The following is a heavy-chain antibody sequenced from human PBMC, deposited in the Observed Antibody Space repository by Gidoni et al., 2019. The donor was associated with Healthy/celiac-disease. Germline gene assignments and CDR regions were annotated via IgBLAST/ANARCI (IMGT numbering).Heavy chain of an antibody. CDR3: AREPRLLWFGELTSWFDP. J-gene: IGHJ5*02. D-gene: IGHD3-10*01. V-gene: IGHV4-30-4*01. CDR2: IYYSGST. Sequence: QVQLQESGPGLVKPSQTLSLTCTLSGGSLSSGDYYWSWIRQPPGKGLEWIGYIYYSGSTYYNPSLKRRVTISVDTSKNQFSLKLSSVTAADTAVYYCAREPRLLWFGELTSWFDPWGQGTLVTVSS. CDR1: GGSLSSGDYY.